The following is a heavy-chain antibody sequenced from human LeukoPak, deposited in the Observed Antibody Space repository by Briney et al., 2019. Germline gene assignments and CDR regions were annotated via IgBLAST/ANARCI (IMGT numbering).Heavy chain of an antibody. D-gene: IGHD6-13*01. CDR3: AGVVAAAGPLDY. V-gene: IGHV4-39*07. CDR1: GGSISSSSYY. Sequence: SETLSLTCTVSGGSISSSSYYWGWIRQPPGKGLEWIGSIYYSGSTYYNPSLKSRVTISVDTSKNQFSLKLSSVTAADTAVYYCAGVVAAAGPLDYWGQGTLVTVSS. CDR2: IYYSGST. J-gene: IGHJ4*02.